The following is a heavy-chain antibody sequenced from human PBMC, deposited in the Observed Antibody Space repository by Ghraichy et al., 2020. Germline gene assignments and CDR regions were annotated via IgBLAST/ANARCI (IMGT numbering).Heavy chain of an antibody. CDR3: ARTTKDIMTGYFFYY. J-gene: IGHJ4*02. Sequence: SGPTLVKPTQTLTLTCTFSGFSLSTYGMRVNWIRQPPGKALEWLARIDWEDDKFYSTSLKTRLTISKDTSKNQVVLTVTNVDPVDTATYYCARTTKDIMTGYFFYYWGQGILVTVSS. CDR1: GFSLSTYGMR. D-gene: IGHD3-9*01. V-gene: IGHV2-70*04. CDR2: IDWEDDK.